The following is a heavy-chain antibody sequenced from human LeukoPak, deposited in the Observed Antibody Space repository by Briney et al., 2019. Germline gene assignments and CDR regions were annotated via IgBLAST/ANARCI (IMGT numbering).Heavy chain of an antibody. D-gene: IGHD2-2*01. CDR2: IIPIFGTA. J-gene: IGHJ6*04. Sequence: GASVKVSCKASGGTFSSYAISGVRQAPGQGLEWMGGIIPIFGTANYAQKFQGRVTITADESTSTAYMELSSLRSEDTAVYYCARGSGVVVPAALGYYYYGMDVWGKGTTVTVSS. V-gene: IGHV1-69*13. CDR3: ARGSGVVVPAALGYYYYGMDV. CDR1: GGTFSSYA.